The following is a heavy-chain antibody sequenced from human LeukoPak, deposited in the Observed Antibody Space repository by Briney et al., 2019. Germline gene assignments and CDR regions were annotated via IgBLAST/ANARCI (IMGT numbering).Heavy chain of an antibody. J-gene: IGHJ6*02. Sequence: LXLXXXXSGFXXXSYWMHWVRHAPGKGLVWVSRINSDGSSTSYADSVKGRFTISRDNAKNTLYLQMNSLRAEDTAAYYCARERESSSGWYGYYYYYGMDVWGQGTTVTVSS. CDR1: GFXXXSYW. CDR3: ARERESSSGWYGYYYYYGMDV. CDR2: INSDGSST. D-gene: IGHD6-19*01. V-gene: IGHV3-74*01.